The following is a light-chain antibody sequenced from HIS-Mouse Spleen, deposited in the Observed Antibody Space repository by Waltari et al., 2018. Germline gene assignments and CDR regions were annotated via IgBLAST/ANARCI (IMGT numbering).Light chain of an antibody. CDR2: WAS. V-gene: IGKV4-1*01. J-gene: IGKJ2*01. Sequence: DIVMTQSPDSLAVSLGERATINCKSSQSVLYSSHNKNYLAWYQQKPGQPPKLLIYWASTRESGVRDRFSGSGSGTDFTLTISSLQAEDVAVYYCQQYYSTPYTFGQGTKLEIK. CDR1: QSVLYSSHNKNY. CDR3: QQYYSTPYT.